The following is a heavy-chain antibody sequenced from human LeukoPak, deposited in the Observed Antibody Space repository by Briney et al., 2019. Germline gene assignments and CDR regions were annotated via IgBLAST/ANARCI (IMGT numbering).Heavy chain of an antibody. CDR1: GFTFSDPW. D-gene: IGHD2-8*01. Sequence: GSLRLSCAASGFTFSDPWMSWVRQAPGKGLEWVSSISGSGSHTYYADSVQGRFTVSRDNSKNTVNLHLNTVRAEDTAVYYCAKERVSSGMMEGVLHMWGQGTTVSVSS. CDR3: AKERVSSGMMEGVLHM. V-gene: IGHV3-23*01. CDR2: ISGSGSHT. J-gene: IGHJ3*02.